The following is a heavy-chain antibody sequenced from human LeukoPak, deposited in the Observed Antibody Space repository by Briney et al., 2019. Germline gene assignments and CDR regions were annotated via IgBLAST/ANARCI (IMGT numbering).Heavy chain of an antibody. CDR3: ASHYDFWSGYPHYYMDV. CDR2: IRSDGGIK. D-gene: IGHD3-3*01. Sequence: GGSLRLSCAASGFTFDYYGMHWVRQAPGKGLEWVAFIRSDGGIKYYADSVKGRFTISRDNSKNTLYLQVNSLRAEDTAVYYCASHYDFWSGYPHYYMDVWGKGTTVTVSS. CDR1: GFTFDYYG. V-gene: IGHV3-30*02. J-gene: IGHJ6*03.